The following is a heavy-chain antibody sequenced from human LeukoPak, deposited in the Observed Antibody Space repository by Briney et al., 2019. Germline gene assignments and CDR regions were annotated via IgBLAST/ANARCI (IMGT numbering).Heavy chain of an antibody. CDR3: AKDVHAYRSGDCSDS. CDR2: IWYDGSKK. J-gene: IGHJ4*02. CDR1: GFTFNIYG. V-gene: IGHV3-30*02. Sequence: GRSPRLSCAASGFTFNIYGMHWVRQAPGKGLEWVAFIWYDGSKKYYADSVKGRFTISRDNSKNMVSLEMNSLRTEDTAVYSCAKDVHAYRSGDCSDSWGQGTLVTVSS. D-gene: IGHD2-21*01.